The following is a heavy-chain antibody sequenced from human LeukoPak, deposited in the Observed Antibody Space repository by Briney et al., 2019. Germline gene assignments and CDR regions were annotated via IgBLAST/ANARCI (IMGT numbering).Heavy chain of an antibody. J-gene: IGHJ4*02. V-gene: IGHV1-46*01. CDR1: GYTFTSYY. CDR3: ARDGSIAAAGTSDFDY. Sequence: ASVKVSCKASGYTFTSYYMHWVRQAPGQGLEWMGIINPSGGSTSYAQKFQGRVTMTRGTSTSTVYMELSSLRSEDTAVYYCARDGSIAAAGTSDFDYWGQGTLVTVSS. D-gene: IGHD6-13*01. CDR2: INPSGGST.